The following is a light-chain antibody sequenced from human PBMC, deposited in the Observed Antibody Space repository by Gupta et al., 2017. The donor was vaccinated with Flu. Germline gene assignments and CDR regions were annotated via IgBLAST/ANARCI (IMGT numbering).Light chain of an antibody. CDR3: QAWDSSSDHVV. CDR2: GDG. J-gene: IGLJ2*01. V-gene: IGLV3-21*02. CDR1: NIGTKS. Sequence: SYVLTQPPSVSVAPGQTARITWGGNNIGTKSLHWYQQKPGQAPVLVVYGDGDRPPGIPERFSDSNSGNTATLTISRVEAGDEADYYCQAWDSSSDHVVFGGGTKLTVL.